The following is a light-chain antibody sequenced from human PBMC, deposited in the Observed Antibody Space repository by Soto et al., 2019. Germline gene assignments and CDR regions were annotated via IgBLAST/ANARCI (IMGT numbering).Light chain of an antibody. CDR3: QQYNNWPRAT. CDR1: QSVSNN. CDR2: GAS. J-gene: IGKJ4*01. Sequence: EIVLTQSPVTLSLSPGERATLSCRASQSVSNNYLAWYQQKPGQAPRLLIYGASNRATGIPDRFSGSGSGTEFNLTISSLQSEDFGVYYCQQYNNWPRATFGGGTKVDIK. V-gene: IGKV3D-15*01.